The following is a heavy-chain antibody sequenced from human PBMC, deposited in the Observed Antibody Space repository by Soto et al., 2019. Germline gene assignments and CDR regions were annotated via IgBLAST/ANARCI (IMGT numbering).Heavy chain of an antibody. V-gene: IGHV3-48*04. Sequence: GGSLRLSCAGSGFTFGTYSMNWVRQAAGKGLEWIAYISYDSDTIQYADSVKGRFTISRDNAKNSLYLQMNSLRAEDTAVYYCARDRSYALDYWGQGTLVTVSS. CDR1: GFTFGTYS. CDR2: ISYDSDTI. J-gene: IGHJ4*02. CDR3: ARDRSYALDY. D-gene: IGHD2-2*01.